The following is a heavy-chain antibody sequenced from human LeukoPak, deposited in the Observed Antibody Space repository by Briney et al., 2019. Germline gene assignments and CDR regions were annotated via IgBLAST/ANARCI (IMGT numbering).Heavy chain of an antibody. J-gene: IGHJ5*02. D-gene: IGHD3-3*01. V-gene: IGHV4-34*01. Sequence: PSETLSLTCAVYGGSFSGYYWGWIRQPPGKGLEWIGEINHSGSTNYNPSLKSRVTISVDTSKNQFSLKLSSVTAADTAVYYCARRDYDFWSGYYSRYSAAGTWFDPWGQGTLVTVSS. CDR3: ARRDYDFWSGYYSRYSAAGTWFDP. CDR2: INHSGST. CDR1: GGSFSGYY.